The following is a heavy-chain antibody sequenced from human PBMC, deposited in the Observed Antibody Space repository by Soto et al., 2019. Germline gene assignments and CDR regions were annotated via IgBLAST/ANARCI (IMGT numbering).Heavy chain of an antibody. Sequence: GASVKVSCKASGFTFTSSAMQWVRQARGQRLEWIGWIVVGSGNTNYAQKFQERVTITRDMSTSTAYMELSSLRSEDTAVYYCAAVIERVFYYMDVWGKGTTVTVSS. CDR3: AAVIERVFYYMDV. CDR1: GFTFTSSA. V-gene: IGHV1-58*02. CDR2: IVVGSGNT. J-gene: IGHJ6*03.